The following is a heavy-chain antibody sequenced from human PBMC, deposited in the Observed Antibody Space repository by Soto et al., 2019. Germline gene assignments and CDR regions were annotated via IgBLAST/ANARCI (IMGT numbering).Heavy chain of an antibody. CDR2: IKQDGSEE. D-gene: IGHD1-26*01. Sequence: GGSLRLSCAASGFTFSSYWMSWVRQAPGKGLEWVANIKQDGSEEYYVDSVKGRFTISRDNAKNSLYLQMNSLRAEDTAVYYCAREGLVGATDYWGQGTLVTVSS. J-gene: IGHJ4*02. CDR1: GFTFSSYW. CDR3: AREGLVGATDY. V-gene: IGHV3-7*03.